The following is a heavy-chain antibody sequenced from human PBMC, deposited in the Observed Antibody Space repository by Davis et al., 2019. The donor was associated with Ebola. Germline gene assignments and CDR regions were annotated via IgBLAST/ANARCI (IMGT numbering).Heavy chain of an antibody. V-gene: IGHV3-9*01. J-gene: IGHJ5*02. CDR3: AKGGGAIHDWFHP. D-gene: IGHD2-21*01. Sequence: AESVKGRFTISRDNAKNSLYLQMNSLRAEDTAFYYCAKGGGAIHDWFHPWGQGVLVTVSS.